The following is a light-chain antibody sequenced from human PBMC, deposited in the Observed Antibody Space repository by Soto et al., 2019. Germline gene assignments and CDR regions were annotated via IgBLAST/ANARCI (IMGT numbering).Light chain of an antibody. CDR2: GAS. Sequence: EIVLTQSPGTLSLSPGERATLSCRASQSVSSSYLAWYQQKPGQAPRLLIYGASSRATGIPARFSGSGSGRDLTPTISSMEPEDCAVYYCRHYGGSPPYTFGQGTKLEIK. V-gene: IGKV3-20*01. CDR1: QSVSSSY. J-gene: IGKJ2*01. CDR3: RHYGGSPPYT.